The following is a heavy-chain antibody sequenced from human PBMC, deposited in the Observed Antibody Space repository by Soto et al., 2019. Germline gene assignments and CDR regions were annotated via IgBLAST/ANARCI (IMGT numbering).Heavy chain of an antibody. Sequence: GSLRLSCAAPGMTLSRYAMSWVRQAPGKGLEWVSAISGSGGSTYYADSVKGRFTISRDNSKNTLYLQMNSLRAEDTAVYYCAKKVQWLVRVWGQGTLVTVSS. CDR2: ISGSGGST. CDR1: GMTLSRYA. CDR3: AKKVQWLVRV. D-gene: IGHD6-19*01. J-gene: IGHJ4*02. V-gene: IGHV3-23*01.